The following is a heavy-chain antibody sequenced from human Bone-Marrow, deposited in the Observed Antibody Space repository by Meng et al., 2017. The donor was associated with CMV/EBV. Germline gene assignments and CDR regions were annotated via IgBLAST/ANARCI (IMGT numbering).Heavy chain of an antibody. J-gene: IGHJ3*02. CDR3: ARDPGAWGDDAFDI. V-gene: IGHV3-53*01. D-gene: IGHD3-10*01. Sequence: GGSLRLSCAASGFTVSSNYMTWVRQAPGKGLEWVSVIYSAGSTVYADSVKGRFTISRDNSKNTLYLQMNNLRAEDTAVYYCARDPGAWGDDAFDIWGQGTMVTVSS. CDR2: IYSAGST. CDR1: GFTVSSNY.